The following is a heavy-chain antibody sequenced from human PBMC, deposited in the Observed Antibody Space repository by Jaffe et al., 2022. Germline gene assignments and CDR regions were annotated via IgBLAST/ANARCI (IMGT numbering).Heavy chain of an antibody. Sequence: QVQLVQSGSELKEPGASVKVSCRTSGYTFTAYTVNWVRQAPGQGLEWMGWINTNTGNPTYAQGFTGRFVFSLDASVTTAFLQIDSLQAEDTAVYYCVRDTWGGNVILDYWGQGALVAVSS. V-gene: IGHV7-4-1*01. CDR2: INTNTGNP. CDR1: GYTFTAYT. CDR3: VRDTWGGNVILDY. D-gene: IGHD3-16*02. J-gene: IGHJ4*02.